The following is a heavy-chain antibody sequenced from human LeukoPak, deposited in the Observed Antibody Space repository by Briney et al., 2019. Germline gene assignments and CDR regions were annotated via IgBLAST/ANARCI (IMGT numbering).Heavy chain of an antibody. V-gene: IGHV1-2*02. CDR1: GYTFTGYF. J-gene: IGHJ4*02. CDR3: ARAPVGATVRFDY. D-gene: IGHD1-26*01. CDR2: NKPNIGGT. Sequence: ASVKVSCKASGYTFTGYFIHWVRQAPGHRLEWMGWNKPNIGGTNYAQKFQGRVTMTRDTSISTAYMELSRLTSDDTAVYYCARAPVGATVRFDYWGQGTLVTVSS.